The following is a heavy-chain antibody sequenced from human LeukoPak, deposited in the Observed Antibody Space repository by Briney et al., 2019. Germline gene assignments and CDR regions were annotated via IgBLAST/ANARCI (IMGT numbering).Heavy chain of an antibody. CDR2: ISSSSSYI. CDR1: GLTFSSYS. Sequence: GGSLRLSCAASGLTFSSYSMNWVRQAPGKGLDWVSSISSSSSYIYYADSVKGRFTISRDNAKNSLYLQMNSLRAEDTAVYYRARGMRSTLVDYWGQGTLVTVSS. J-gene: IGHJ4*02. CDR3: ARGMRSTLVDY. D-gene: IGHD2-8*01. V-gene: IGHV3-21*01.